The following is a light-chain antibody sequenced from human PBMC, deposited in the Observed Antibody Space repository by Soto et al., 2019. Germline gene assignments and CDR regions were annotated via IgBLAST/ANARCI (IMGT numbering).Light chain of an antibody. Sequence: QSALIQPRSVSGSPGQSVTISCTGTSSDVGVYKYVSWYRQHPGKAPKLMIYDVITRPSGVPDRFSGSKSGNTASLTISGLQAEDEADYYCCSYAGDYTFVFGTGTKLTVL. CDR3: CSYAGDYTFV. J-gene: IGLJ1*01. V-gene: IGLV2-11*01. CDR1: SSDVGVYKY. CDR2: DVI.